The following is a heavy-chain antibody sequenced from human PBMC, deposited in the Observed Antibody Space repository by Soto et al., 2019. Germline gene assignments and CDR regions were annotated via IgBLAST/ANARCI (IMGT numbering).Heavy chain of an antibody. Sequence: EVQLVESGGGLVQPGGSLRLSCAASGVTVSSNYMSWVRQAPGKGLEWVTVNYTGGSTYYADSVKGRFTISRDNSKITLYLQMNSLRAEDTAVYYCARHGYNYGGGYFDYWGQGTLVTVSS. CDR1: GVTVSSNY. D-gene: IGHD5-18*01. V-gene: IGHV3-66*04. J-gene: IGHJ4*02. CDR3: ARHGYNYGGGYFDY. CDR2: NYTGGST.